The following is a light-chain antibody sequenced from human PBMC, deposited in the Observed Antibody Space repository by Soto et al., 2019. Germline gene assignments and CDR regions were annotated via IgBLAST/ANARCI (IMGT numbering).Light chain of an antibody. CDR2: GAS. Sequence: EIVWTQSPGTLSLSPGERATRSCRASQSVSSSYLAWYQQKPGQAPRLLIYGASSRATGIPDRFSGSGSGTDFTLTISRLEPEDFAVYYCQQYGSSPRITVGQGTRLEIK. V-gene: IGKV3-20*01. CDR1: QSVSSSY. CDR3: QQYGSSPRIT. J-gene: IGKJ5*01.